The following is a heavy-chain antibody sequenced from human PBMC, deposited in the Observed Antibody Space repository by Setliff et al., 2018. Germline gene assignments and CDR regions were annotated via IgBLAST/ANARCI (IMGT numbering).Heavy chain of an antibody. J-gene: IGHJ6*03. CDR2: IYIGGSA. CDR3: ASAQWLDPPGYYYMDV. CDR1: GGSISSYY. D-gene: IGHD6-19*01. Sequence: SETLSLTCTVSGGSISSYYWSWIRQPAGKGLEWIGHIYIGGSANYNPSLKSRVTMSIDTSKNQFSLKLDSVTAADMAVYYCASAQWLDPPGYYYMDVWATGTTVTVSS. V-gene: IGHV4-4*07.